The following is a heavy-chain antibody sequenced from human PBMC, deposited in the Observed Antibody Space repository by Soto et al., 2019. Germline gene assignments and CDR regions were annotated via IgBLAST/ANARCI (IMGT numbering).Heavy chain of an antibody. CDR3: TKEYIVGTTWGYFES. Sequence: QVQVVQSGGGVVQPGRSLRLSCVASGFIFSTYGMHWVRRVPGKGLEWVAHISYDGSNEYYADSVKGRFTVSRDNAKNTLDLQMNGLKTEDTALYYCTKEYIVGTTWGYFESWGQGALVIVSS. CDR1: GFIFSTYG. J-gene: IGHJ4*02. V-gene: IGHV3-30*18. CDR2: ISYDGSNE. D-gene: IGHD1-1*01.